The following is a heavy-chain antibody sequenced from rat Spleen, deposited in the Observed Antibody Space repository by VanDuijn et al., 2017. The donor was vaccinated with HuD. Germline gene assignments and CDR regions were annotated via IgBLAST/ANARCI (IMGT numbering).Heavy chain of an antibody. D-gene: IGHD1-6*01. J-gene: IGHJ3*01. CDR2: VTNTGGST. CDR1: GFTFKNYW. V-gene: IGHV5-31*01. Sequence: EVQLVESGGGLVQPGRSLKVSCVASGFTFKNYWMTWIRQAPGKGLEWVAAVTNTGGSTYYPDSVRDRFTISRDNAKSTLYLQMSSLRSEDTATYYCATGPRILRLDWFAYWGQGTLVTVSS. CDR3: ATGPRILRLDWFAY.